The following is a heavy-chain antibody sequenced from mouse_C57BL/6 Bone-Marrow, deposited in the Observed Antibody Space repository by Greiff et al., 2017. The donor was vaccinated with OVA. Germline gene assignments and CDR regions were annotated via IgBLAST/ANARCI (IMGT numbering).Heavy chain of an antibody. J-gene: IGHJ3*01. CDR3: ARSYPAWFAY. V-gene: IGHV7-3*01. Sequence: DVQLVESGGGLVQPGGSLSLSCAASGFTFTDYYMSWVRQPPGKALEWLGFIRNKANGYTTEYSASVKGRFTISRDNSQSILYLQMNALRAEDSATYYCARSYPAWFAYWGQGTLVTVSA. CDR1: GFTFTDYY. CDR2: IRNKANGYTT.